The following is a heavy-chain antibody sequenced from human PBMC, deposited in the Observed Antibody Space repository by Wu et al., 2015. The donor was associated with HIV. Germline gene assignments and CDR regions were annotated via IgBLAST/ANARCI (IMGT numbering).Heavy chain of an antibody. CDR2: ITAYDGYT. J-gene: IGHJ2*01. Sequence: QPQLVQSGAEVKKPGASVKVSCQSSGYTLTSYGLSWVRQAPGQGLEWMGWITAYDGYTYSAQKLQGRVTMTTDTSTSTAYMELRSLRSDDTAIYYCARVAIRDGTYLGWYFDLWGRGTLVTVSS. V-gene: IGHV1-18*01. D-gene: IGHD1-26*01. CDR1: GYTLTSYG. CDR3: ARVAIRDGTYLGWYFDL.